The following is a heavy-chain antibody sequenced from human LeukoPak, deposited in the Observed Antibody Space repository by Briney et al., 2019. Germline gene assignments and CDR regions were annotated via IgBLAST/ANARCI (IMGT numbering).Heavy chain of an antibody. J-gene: IGHJ4*02. CDR3: ARGAYQLEH. D-gene: IGHD2-2*01. CDR1: GFTFSSYW. Sequence: GGSLRLSCAASGFTFSSYWMSWVRQAPGKGLEWVANIKQDGGESYYVDSVKGRFTISRDNAKNSLYLQMNSPRVEDTAVYYCARGAYQLEHWGQGTLVTVSS. V-gene: IGHV3-7*03. CDR2: IKQDGGES.